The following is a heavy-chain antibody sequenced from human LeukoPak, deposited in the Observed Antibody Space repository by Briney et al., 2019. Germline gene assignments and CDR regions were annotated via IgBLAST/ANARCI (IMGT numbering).Heavy chain of an antibody. D-gene: IGHD3-9*01. CDR2: ISAYNGNA. J-gene: IGHJ4*02. CDR1: GYTFTSYG. Sequence: GASVTVSCKATGYTFTSYGISWVRQAPGQGLEWMGWISAYNGNANYAQKLQGRVTMTTDTSTSTAYMELRSLRSDDTAVYYCARGRGILRYFDQNFDYWGQGTLVTVSS. V-gene: IGHV1-18*01. CDR3: ARGRGILRYFDQNFDY.